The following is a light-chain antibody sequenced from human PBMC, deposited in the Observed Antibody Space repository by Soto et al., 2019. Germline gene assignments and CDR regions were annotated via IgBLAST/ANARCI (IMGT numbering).Light chain of an antibody. Sequence: QSVLTQPPSASGTPGQRVTISCSGSSSNIGSKTVRWYQQLPGTAPKLLIYSSDQRPSGVPDRCSGSKSGTSASLAISGLQSEDEADYYCAAWDDSLNGYVFGTGTKLTVL. CDR3: AAWDDSLNGYV. J-gene: IGLJ1*01. CDR2: SSD. CDR1: SSNIGSKT. V-gene: IGLV1-44*01.